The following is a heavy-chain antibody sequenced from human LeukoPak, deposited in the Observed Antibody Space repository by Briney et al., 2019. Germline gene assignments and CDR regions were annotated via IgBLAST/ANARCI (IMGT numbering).Heavy chain of an antibody. J-gene: IGHJ6*03. CDR1: GFTFSSYW. CDR3: ARGGDFDHHYLDV. V-gene: IGHV3-74*01. D-gene: IGHD3-16*01. CDR2: INSDGSST. Sequence: PGGSLRLSCAASGFTFSSYWMHWVRQAPGKGLVWVSRINSDGSSTSYADSVKGRFTISRDNFKNSLYLQMNSLRADDTAVYYCARGGDFDHHYLDVWGKGTTVIVSS.